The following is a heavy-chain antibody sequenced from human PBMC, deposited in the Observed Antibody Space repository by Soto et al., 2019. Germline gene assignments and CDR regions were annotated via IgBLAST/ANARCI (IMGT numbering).Heavy chain of an antibody. CDR2: IYYSGST. Sequence: SETLSLTCTVSGGSLSTYFWSWIRQPPGKGLEWIGDIYYSGSTNYNPSLKSRVTISVDTSKSQFSLKLSSVIAADTAVYYCARDGSSSTYDFWGQGALVTVSS. V-gene: IGHV4-59*01. CDR1: GGSLSTYF. D-gene: IGHD6-13*01. J-gene: IGHJ4*02. CDR3: ARDGSSSTYDF.